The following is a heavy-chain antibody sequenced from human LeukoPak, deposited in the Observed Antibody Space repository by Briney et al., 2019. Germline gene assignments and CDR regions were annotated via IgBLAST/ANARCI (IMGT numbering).Heavy chain of an antibody. CDR2: IYPGDSDI. J-gene: IGHJ4*02. V-gene: IGHV5-51*01. CDR1: GYSFTTYW. CDR3: ARRAYSGYEFDY. D-gene: IGHD5-12*01. Sequence: GESLKISSKGSGYSFTTYWIAWVRRMPREGPEWMGIIYPGDSDIRYSPSFQSQVTISVDKSISTAYLQWSSLKASDTAMYYCARRAYSGYEFDYWGQGTLVTVSS.